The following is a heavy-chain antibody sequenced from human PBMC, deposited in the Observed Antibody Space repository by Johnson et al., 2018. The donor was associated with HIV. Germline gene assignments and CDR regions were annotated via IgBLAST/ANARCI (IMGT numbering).Heavy chain of an antibody. CDR2: INWNGGST. V-gene: IGHV3-20*04. J-gene: IGHJ3*02. CDR3: AREIRVCSGGTCYSDAFDI. D-gene: IGHD2-15*01. CDR1: RFIFDDYG. Sequence: VQLMESGGGMVRPGGSLRLSCAASRFIFDDYGMSWVHQAPGKGMEWVSGINWNGGSTGYADSVRGRFTISRDNAKNSLYLQMNSLRAEDTALYYCAREIRVCSGGTCYSDAFDIWGQGTMVTVSS.